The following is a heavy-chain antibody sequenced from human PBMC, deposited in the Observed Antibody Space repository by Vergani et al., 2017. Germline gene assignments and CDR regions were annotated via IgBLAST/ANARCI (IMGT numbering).Heavy chain of an antibody. V-gene: IGHV7-4-1*02. Sequence: QVQLVQSGAEVKKPGSSVKVSCKASGYTFTSYAMNWVRQAPGQGLEWMGWINTNTGNPTYAQGFTGRFVFSLDTSVSTAYLQISSLKAEDTAVYYCASDRYSSGWSIYYYYYYGMDVWGQGTTVTVSS. D-gene: IGHD6-19*01. CDR2: INTNTGNP. CDR1: GYTFTSYA. CDR3: ASDRYSSGWSIYYYYYYGMDV. J-gene: IGHJ6*02.